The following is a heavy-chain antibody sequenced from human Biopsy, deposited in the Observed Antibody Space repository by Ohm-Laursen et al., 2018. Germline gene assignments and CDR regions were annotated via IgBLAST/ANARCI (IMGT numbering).Heavy chain of an antibody. D-gene: IGHD3-22*01. CDR2: ISSSNDNT. CDR1: GFIFTSYG. Sequence: VSSVKVSCKASGFIFTSYGLSWVRQAPGQGLEWMGWISSSNDNTNYAQKFQGRVTMTADTSTSTAYMELRSLRSDDTAVYYCARDFFDSSGYFYYYNGVDLWGQGTTVTVSS. CDR3: ARDFFDSSGYFYYYNGVDL. J-gene: IGHJ6*02. V-gene: IGHV1-18*01.